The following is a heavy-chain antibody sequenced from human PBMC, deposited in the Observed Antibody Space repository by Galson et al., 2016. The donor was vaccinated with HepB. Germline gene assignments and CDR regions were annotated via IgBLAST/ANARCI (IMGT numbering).Heavy chain of an antibody. V-gene: IGHV4-34*01. CDR3: ARGGGRFDN. CDR2: INHSGST. J-gene: IGHJ4*02. CDR1: GGSFSGYY. Sequence: SETLSLTCAVSGGSFSGYYWSWIRQSPGKGLEWIGEINHSGSTNYNPSLKRRVTISVDTSKNQFSLKLTSVTAADTAIYYCARGGGRFDNWGQGTLVTVSS. D-gene: IGHD3-16*01.